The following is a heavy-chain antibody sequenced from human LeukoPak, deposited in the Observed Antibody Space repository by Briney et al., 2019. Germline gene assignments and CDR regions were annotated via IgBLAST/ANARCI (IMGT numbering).Heavy chain of an antibody. Sequence: ASVKVSCKASGGTFSSYAISWVRQAPGQGLEWMGGIIPIFGTANYAQKFQGRVTITADESTSTAYMELSSLGSEDTAVYYCARDRVGYSYGATFDYWGQGTLVTVSS. CDR1: GGTFSSYA. V-gene: IGHV1-69*13. CDR2: IIPIFGTA. CDR3: ARDRVGYSYGATFDY. D-gene: IGHD5-18*01. J-gene: IGHJ4*02.